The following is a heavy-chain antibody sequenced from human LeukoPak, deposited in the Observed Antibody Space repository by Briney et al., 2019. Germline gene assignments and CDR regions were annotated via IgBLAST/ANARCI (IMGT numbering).Heavy chain of an antibody. CDR1: GFTFSDYY. Sequence: GGSLRLSCAASGFTFSDYYMSWIRQAPGKGLEWVSYISSSGSTIYYADSVKGRFTISRENAKHSLYLQMNSQRAEDTAVYYCARDPSGYNLRGEFDYWGQGTLVTVSS. V-gene: IGHV3-11*04. CDR3: ARDPSGYNLRGEFDY. J-gene: IGHJ4*02. D-gene: IGHD5-18*01. CDR2: ISSSGSTI.